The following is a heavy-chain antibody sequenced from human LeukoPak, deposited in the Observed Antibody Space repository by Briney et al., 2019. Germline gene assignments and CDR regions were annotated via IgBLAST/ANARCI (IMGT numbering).Heavy chain of an antibody. Sequence: ASVKVSCKASGYTFTGYYMHWVRQAPGQGLEWMGWINTNTGNPTYAQGFTGRFVFSLDTSVSTAYLQISSLKAEDTAVYYCARVGYSSSFSYYYYYMDVWGKGTTATVSS. CDR2: INTNTGNP. J-gene: IGHJ6*03. V-gene: IGHV7-4-1*02. CDR1: GYTFTGYY. D-gene: IGHD6-6*01. CDR3: ARVGYSSSFSYYYYYMDV.